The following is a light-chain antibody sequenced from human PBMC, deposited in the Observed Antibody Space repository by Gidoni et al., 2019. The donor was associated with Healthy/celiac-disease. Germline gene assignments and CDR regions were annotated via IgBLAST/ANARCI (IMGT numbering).Light chain of an antibody. J-gene: IGKJ1*01. CDR1: QGISSY. V-gene: IGKV1-8*01. Sequence: GDRVTITCRASQGISSYLAWYQQKPGQAPKLLIYAASTLQSGVPSRFSGSGSGTDFTLTISCLQSEDVATYYCQQYYSYPPWTFGQGTKVEIK. CDR2: AAS. CDR3: QQYYSYPPWT.